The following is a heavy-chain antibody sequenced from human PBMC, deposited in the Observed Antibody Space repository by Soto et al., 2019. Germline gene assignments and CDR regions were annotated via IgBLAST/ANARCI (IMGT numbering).Heavy chain of an antibody. CDR1: GFTFSSYW. V-gene: IGHV3-74*01. J-gene: IGHJ3*02. CDR2: INSDGSST. CDR3: AKGVPSPTQHAFDI. Sequence: GGSLRLSCAASGFTFSSYWMHWVRQAPGKGLVWVSRINSDGSSTSYADSVKGRFTISRDNSKNTLFLQMNRLRAEDTAEYYSAKGVPSPTQHAFDIWGQGTMVTVSS.